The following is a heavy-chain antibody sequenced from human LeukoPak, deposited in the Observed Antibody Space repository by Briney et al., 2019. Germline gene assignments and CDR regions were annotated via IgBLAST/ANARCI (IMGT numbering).Heavy chain of an antibody. CDR2: IKESGDIT. CDR1: GFTFSSYS. CDR3: AKYCSGATCSGY. J-gene: IGHJ4*02. Sequence: GASLRLSCAASGFTFSSYSMCWVRQAPGKVPEWVSGIKESGDITYYADSVKGRFTISRDNSKNTLYLQMNSLRAEDTAKYYCAKYCSGATCSGYWGQGTLVTVSS. D-gene: IGHD2-15*01. V-gene: IGHV3-23*01.